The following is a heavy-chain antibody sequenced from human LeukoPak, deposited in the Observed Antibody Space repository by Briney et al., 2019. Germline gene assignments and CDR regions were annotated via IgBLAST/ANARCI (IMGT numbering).Heavy chain of an antibody. J-gene: IGHJ6*03. Sequence: SETLSLTCTVSGESFSGYYWTWIRQPPGKGLEWIGEINHSGSARYNPSLKSRLTISVETPKNKFSLELNSVTAADTAVYYCARNRWSPNDSDSSSYSGGYYYLDVWGRGTTVSVSS. CDR3: ARNRWSPNDSDSSSYSGGYYYLDV. CDR2: INHSGSA. CDR1: GESFSGYY. V-gene: IGHV4-34*01. D-gene: IGHD3-22*01.